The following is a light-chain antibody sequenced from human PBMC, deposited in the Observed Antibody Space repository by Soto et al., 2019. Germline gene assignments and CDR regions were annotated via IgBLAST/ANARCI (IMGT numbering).Light chain of an antibody. CDR3: QQYNDWPRT. V-gene: IGKV3-15*01. J-gene: IGKJ1*01. CDR2: SAS. Sequence: EMVMTQSPATLSVSPGERVTLSCRASQSVSSNLAWYQQKRGQAPRLLIYSASTRATGIPARFSGSGSGTEFTLTISSLQSEDFAVYYCQQYNDWPRTFGQGTKVEIK. CDR1: QSVSSN.